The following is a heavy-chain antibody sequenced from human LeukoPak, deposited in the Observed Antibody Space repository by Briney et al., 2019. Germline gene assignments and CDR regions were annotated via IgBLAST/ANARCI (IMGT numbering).Heavy chain of an antibody. V-gene: IGHV4-31*03. D-gene: IGHD2-15*01. CDR2: IYYSGST. CDR1: GGSISSGGYY. J-gene: IGHJ1*01. CDR3: ARAALGVAEFQH. Sequence: PSETLSLTCTVSGGSISSGGYYWSWIRQHPGKGLEWIGYIYYSGSTYYNPSLKSRVTISVDTSKNQFSLKLSSATAADTAVYYCARAALGVAEFQHWGQGTLVTVSS.